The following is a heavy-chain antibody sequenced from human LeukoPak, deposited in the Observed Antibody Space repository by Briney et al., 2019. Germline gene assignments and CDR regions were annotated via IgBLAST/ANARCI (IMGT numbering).Heavy chain of an antibody. V-gene: IGHV3-30*04. CDR1: GFTFNNYA. J-gene: IGHJ4*02. D-gene: IGHD4-11*01. Sequence: GGSLRLSCAASGFTFNNYAMHWVRQAPGKGLGWVAVISYDGSNKYYADSVKGRFTISRDNSKNTLYLQMNSLRAEDTAVFYCARDGDFSNYGYYFDYWGQGTLVTVSS. CDR2: ISYDGSNK. CDR3: ARDGDFSNYGYYFDY.